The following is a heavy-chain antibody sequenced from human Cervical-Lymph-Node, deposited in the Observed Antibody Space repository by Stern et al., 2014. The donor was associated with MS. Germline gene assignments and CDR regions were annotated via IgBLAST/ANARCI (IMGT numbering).Heavy chain of an antibody. D-gene: IGHD5-24*01. CDR3: ARAALRWLQFDY. J-gene: IGHJ4*02. V-gene: IGHV1-46*01. CDR1: GYTFTSYY. CDR2: INPSGGST. Sequence: QVQLGQSGAEVKKPGASVKVSCKASGYTFTSYYMHWVRQAPGQGLEWMGIINPSGGSTSYAQKFQGRGTLTRDTSTSTVYIELSSLRSEDTAVYYCARAALRWLQFDYWGQGTLVTVSS.